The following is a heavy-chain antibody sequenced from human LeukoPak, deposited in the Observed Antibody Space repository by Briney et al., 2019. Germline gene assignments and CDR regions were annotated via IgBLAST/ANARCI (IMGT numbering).Heavy chain of an antibody. Sequence: SVKVSCKASGGTFTSYAINWVRQAPGQGLEWMGRIIPIFGTANYAQKFQGRVSITTDGSTSTAYMELSSLSSEDTAVYYCARGRYDFWSGPREGAFDIWGQGTMVTVSS. V-gene: IGHV1-69*05. D-gene: IGHD3-3*01. J-gene: IGHJ3*02. CDR2: IIPIFGTA. CDR3: ARGRYDFWSGPREGAFDI. CDR1: GGTFTSYA.